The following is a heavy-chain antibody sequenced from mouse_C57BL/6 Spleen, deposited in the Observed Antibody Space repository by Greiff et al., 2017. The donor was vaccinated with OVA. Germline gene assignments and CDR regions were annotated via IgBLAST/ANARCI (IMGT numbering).Heavy chain of an antibody. Sequence: QVQLQQPGAELVMPGASVKLSCKASGYTFTSYWMHWVKQRPGQGLEWIGEIDPSVSYTNYNQKFKGKSTLSVDKSSITAYMQRSSLTSEDSAVYYCARGKGEDYYGSSTYFDYWGQGTTLTVSS. CDR1: GYTFTSYW. V-gene: IGHV1-69*01. J-gene: IGHJ2*01. D-gene: IGHD1-1*01. CDR3: ARGKGEDYYGSSTYFDY. CDR2: IDPSVSYT.